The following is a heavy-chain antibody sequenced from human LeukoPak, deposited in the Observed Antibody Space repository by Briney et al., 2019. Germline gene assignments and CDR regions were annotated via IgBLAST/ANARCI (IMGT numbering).Heavy chain of an antibody. Sequence: SVKVSCKTSGDTFSNFVVSWVRQAPGQGLEWMARIIPKFDLTKIAQKFEGRVTITADTSTSTVYLELSNVRSDDTAIYYCTRDQNVRGVAAGMEGWFDPWGQGTLVTVSS. J-gene: IGHJ5*02. CDR1: GDTFSNFV. V-gene: IGHV1-69*04. CDR3: TRDQNVRGVAAGMEGWFDP. CDR2: IIPKFDLT. D-gene: IGHD1-1*01.